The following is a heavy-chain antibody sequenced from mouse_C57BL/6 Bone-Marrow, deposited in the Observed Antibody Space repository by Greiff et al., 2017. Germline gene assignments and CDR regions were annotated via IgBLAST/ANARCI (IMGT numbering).Heavy chain of an antibody. Sequence: VQLQQSGPELVKPGASVKMSCKASGYTFTDYNMNWVKQSHGKSLEWIGYINPNNGGTSYNQKFKGKATLTVAKSSSTAYMELRRLTSEDSAVYYCARLRLWWAWFAYWGQGTLVTVSA. CDR2: INPNNGGT. J-gene: IGHJ3*01. D-gene: IGHD1-1*02. CDR3: ARLRLWWAWFAY. V-gene: IGHV1-22*01. CDR1: GYTFTDYN.